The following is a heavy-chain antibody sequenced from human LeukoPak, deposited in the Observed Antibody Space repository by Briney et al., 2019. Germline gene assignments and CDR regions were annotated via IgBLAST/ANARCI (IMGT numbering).Heavy chain of an antibody. CDR3: TRDSGNWGAYYYYGMGV. J-gene: IGHJ6*02. CDR2: TYYRSKWYN. Sequence: SQTLSLTCAISGDSVSSDSAAWSWIRQSPSRGLEWLGRTYYRSKWYNDYAISVKSRITINPDTSKNQFSLQLNSVTPEDTAVYYCTRDSGNWGAYYYYGMGVWGQGTTVTVSS. CDR1: GDSVSSDSAA. V-gene: IGHV6-1*01. D-gene: IGHD7-27*01.